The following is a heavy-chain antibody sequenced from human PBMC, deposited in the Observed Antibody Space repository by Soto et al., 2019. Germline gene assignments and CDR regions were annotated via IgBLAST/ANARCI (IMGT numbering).Heavy chain of an antibody. Sequence: SETLSLTCSVSGGSVTVGTYYWTCIRQPPGKGLEWIGDVYFTGSTKYNPSLKSRITISLDTSKNQFSLRLSSVTTADTAVYYCARENFGTASFDSWGQGTLVTVSS. CDR3: ARENFGTASFDS. D-gene: IGHD1-7*01. J-gene: IGHJ4*02. V-gene: IGHV4-61*01. CDR2: VYFTGST. CDR1: GGSVTVGTYY.